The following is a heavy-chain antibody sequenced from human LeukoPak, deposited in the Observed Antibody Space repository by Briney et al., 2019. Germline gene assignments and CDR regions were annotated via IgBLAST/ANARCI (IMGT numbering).Heavy chain of an antibody. J-gene: IGHJ4*02. CDR2: VSSSSGHI. Sequence: KPGGSLRLSCAASGFSFSGYSMNWVRQAPGKGLERVSSVSSSSGHIYYADSVKGRFTISRDNAKNSLYLQMNTLRAEDTAVYYCARDLAHDYWGQGTLVTVSS. CDR3: ARDLAHDY. CDR1: GFSFSGYS. V-gene: IGHV3-21*01.